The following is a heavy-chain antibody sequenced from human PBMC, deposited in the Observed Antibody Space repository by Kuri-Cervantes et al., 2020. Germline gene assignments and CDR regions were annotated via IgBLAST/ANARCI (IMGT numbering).Heavy chain of an antibody. CDR1: GFTVSSNY. Sequence: GESLKISRAASGFTVSSNYMSWVRQAPGKGLEWVSVIYSGGGTYYADSVKGRFTISRDNSKNTLYLQMNSLRAEDTAVYYCARDRDDAFDIWGQGTMVTVSS. V-gene: IGHV3-66*01. CDR2: IYSGGGT. CDR3: ARDRDDAFDI. J-gene: IGHJ3*02.